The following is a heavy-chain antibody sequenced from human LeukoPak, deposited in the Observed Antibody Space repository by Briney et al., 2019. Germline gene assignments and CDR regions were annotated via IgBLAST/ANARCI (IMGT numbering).Heavy chain of an antibody. CDR3: ARVSNDSSGNGAFDI. J-gene: IGHJ3*02. Sequence: PSETLSLTCTVSGGSINNYYWIWIRQSPGKGLEWIAYIYYSGSTNYNPSLESRVTISVDTSNNQFSLKLSSVTAADTAVYFCARVSNDSSGNGAFDIWGQGTMVTVSS. CDR2: IYYSGST. CDR1: GGSINNYY. D-gene: IGHD4-23*01. V-gene: IGHV4-59*01.